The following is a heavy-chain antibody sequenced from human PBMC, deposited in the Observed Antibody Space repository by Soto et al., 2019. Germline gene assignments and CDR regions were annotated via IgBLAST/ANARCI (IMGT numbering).Heavy chain of an antibody. J-gene: IGHJ4*01. CDR2: IYYTGST. Sequence: SETLSLTCTVSGGSISTYYWTWIRQPPGKGLEHIGYIYYTGSTSYTPSLKSRVTISLDTSKNQFSLKLRSVTAADTAVYYCARDRHGTSSLDYWGLGTLVTVSS. CDR3: ARDRHGTSSLDY. CDR1: GGSISTYY. V-gene: IGHV4-59*01.